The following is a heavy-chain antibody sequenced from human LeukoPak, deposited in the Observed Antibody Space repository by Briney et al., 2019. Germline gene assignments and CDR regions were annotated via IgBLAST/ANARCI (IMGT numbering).Heavy chain of an antibody. Sequence: GGSLRLSCAASGFTFSSYAMSWVRQAPGKGLEWVSATSGSGGSTYYADSVKGRFTISRDNSKNTLYLQMNSLRAEDTAVYYCAKPEIVVVVAGNFDYWGQGTLVTVSS. CDR1: GFTFSSYA. CDR3: AKPEIVVVVAGNFDY. D-gene: IGHD2-15*01. J-gene: IGHJ4*02. CDR2: TSGSGGST. V-gene: IGHV3-23*01.